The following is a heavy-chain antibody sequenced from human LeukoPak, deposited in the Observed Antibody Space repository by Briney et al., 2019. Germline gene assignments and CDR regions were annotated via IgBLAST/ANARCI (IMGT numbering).Heavy chain of an antibody. J-gene: IGHJ4*02. V-gene: IGHV3-7*01. Sequence: GGSLRLSCGASGVSFSNFGMSWIRQAPGKGLERVANMNPDGSATYYLDSVKGRFTISRDNAKTSVYLQMNSLRPDDTAVYYCARTLVEVPGHSDLFDFWGQGTLVTVSS. CDR1: GVSFSNFG. CDR3: ARTLVEVPGHSDLFDF. CDR2: MNPDGSAT. D-gene: IGHD2-2*01.